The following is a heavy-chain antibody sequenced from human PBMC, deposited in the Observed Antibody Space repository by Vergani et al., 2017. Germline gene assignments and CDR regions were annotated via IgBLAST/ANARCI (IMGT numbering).Heavy chain of an antibody. CDR2: INPSGGHT. CDR3: ARMGHCITTNCYDRPS. CDR1: GYTFSNYY. J-gene: IGHJ5*02. V-gene: IGHV1-46*01. Sequence: QVQVVQSGAEVKKSGASVKVSCKTSGYTFSNYYMHWVRQAPGQGLEWMGIINPSGGHTNYAQKFQGRVTMTRDTSTSTVYMELSSLRSEDTAIYYCARMGHCITTNCYDRPSWGQGTLVTVSS. D-gene: IGHD2-2*01.